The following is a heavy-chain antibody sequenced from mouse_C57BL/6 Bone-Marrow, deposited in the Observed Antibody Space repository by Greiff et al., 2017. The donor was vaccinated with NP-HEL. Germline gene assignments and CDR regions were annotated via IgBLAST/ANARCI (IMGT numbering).Heavy chain of an antibody. CDR3: ARSMPYYYGSSSWFAY. V-gene: IGHV1-64*01. D-gene: IGHD1-1*01. Sequence: QVQLQQPGAELVKPGASVKLSCKASGYTFTSYWMHWVKQRPGQGLEWIGMIHPNSGSTNYNEKFKSKATLTVDKSSSTAYMQLSSLTSEDSAVYYCARSMPYYYGSSSWFAYWGQGTLVTVSA. CDR1: GYTFTSYW. CDR2: IHPNSGST. J-gene: IGHJ3*01.